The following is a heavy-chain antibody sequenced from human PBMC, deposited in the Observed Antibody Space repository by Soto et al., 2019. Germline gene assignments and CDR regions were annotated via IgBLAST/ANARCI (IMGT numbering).Heavy chain of an antibody. D-gene: IGHD3-9*01. V-gene: IGHV4-39*01. CDR1: DDSINSDKYY. CDR3: ARLEGLATISYYFDF. CDR2: IYYRGNA. J-gene: IGHJ4*02. Sequence: QLQLQESGPGLVKPSETLSLTCSVSDDSINSDKYYWGWIRQPPGKGLEWIGSIYYRGNAYYNPSLQTRDTIGVDKSKSQFSLKLNSVTAADSAVYFCARLEGLATISYYFDFWGPGALVTVSS.